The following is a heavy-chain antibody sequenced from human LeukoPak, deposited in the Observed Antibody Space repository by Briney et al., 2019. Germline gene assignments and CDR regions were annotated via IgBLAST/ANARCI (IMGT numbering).Heavy chain of an antibody. J-gene: IGHJ4*02. D-gene: IGHD7-27*01. CDR3: ARDPGGTWGFDY. Sequence: ASVKVSCKASGYTFTSHGLSWARQAPGQGLEWMGWISIYSGNTNYAQKFQDRISMTTDTSTSTAYMELRSLKSNDTAVYYCARDPGGTWGFDYWGQGALVTVSS. CDR2: ISIYSGNT. V-gene: IGHV1-18*01. CDR1: GYTFTSHG.